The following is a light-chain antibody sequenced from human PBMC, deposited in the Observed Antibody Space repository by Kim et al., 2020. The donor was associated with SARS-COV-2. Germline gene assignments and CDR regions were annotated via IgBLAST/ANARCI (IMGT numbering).Light chain of an antibody. J-gene: IGKJ1*01. CDR1: QSINRW. Sequence: DIQMTQSPSTLSASVGDTVTITCRASQSINRWLAWYQQKPGKAPKLLIYKASNLEAGVPSRFSGSGSGTEFTLTIASLQADDFATYYCQQYDSSSWTFGQGTKVDIK. CDR2: KAS. V-gene: IGKV1-5*03. CDR3: QQYDSSSWT.